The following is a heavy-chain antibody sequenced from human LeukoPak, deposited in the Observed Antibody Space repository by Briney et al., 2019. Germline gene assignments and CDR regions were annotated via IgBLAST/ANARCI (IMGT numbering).Heavy chain of an antibody. CDR1: GGSISSSSYY. V-gene: IGHV4-39*07. D-gene: IGHD2-15*01. J-gene: IGHJ3*02. CDR2: IYYSGST. CDR3: ARDPRYCSGKTPHDSIAGGCRAFDI. Sequence: SETLSLTCTVSGGSISSSSYYWGWIRQPPGKGLERIGSIYYSGSTHYNPSLKSRVTISVDTSKNQFSLKLSSVTAADTAVYYCARDPRYCSGKTPHDSIAGGCRAFDIWGQGTMVTVSS.